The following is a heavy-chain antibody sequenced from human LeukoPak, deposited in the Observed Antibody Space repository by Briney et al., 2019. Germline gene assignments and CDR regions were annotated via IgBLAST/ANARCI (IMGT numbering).Heavy chain of an antibody. CDR1: GFTFSIYG. CDR2: ASYDGSNK. J-gene: IGHJ4*02. CDR3: ASDTVDTALGIDY. D-gene: IGHD5-18*01. Sequence: GGSLRLSCVASGFTFSIYGMHWVRQAPGKGPEWVAVASYDGSNKYYADSVKGRFTISRDNSKNTLYLQMNSLRAEDTAVYYCASDTVDTALGIDYWGQGTLVTVSS. V-gene: IGHV3-30*03.